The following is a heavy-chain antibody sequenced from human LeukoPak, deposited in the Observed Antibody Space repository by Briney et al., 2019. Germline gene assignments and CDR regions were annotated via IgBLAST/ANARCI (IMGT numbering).Heavy chain of an antibody. D-gene: IGHD3-10*01. CDR1: GFTFSSYA. CDR2: ISGSGSTT. Sequence: GGSLRLSCTASGFTFSSYAMTWVRQAPGKGLEWVSAISGSGSTTYYADSVKGRFTIPRDNSKNTLYLQMSSLRAEDTAVYYCAKVGDYYGSGKYSNFDYWGQGTLVTVSS. CDR3: AKVGDYYGSGKYSNFDY. V-gene: IGHV3-23*01. J-gene: IGHJ4*02.